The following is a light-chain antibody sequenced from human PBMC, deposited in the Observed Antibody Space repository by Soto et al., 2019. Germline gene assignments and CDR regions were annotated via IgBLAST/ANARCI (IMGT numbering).Light chain of an antibody. CDR2: DAS. CDR1: HSVSNS. V-gene: IGKV3-15*01. Sequence: EVVMTQSPATLSLSPGESATLSCRASHSVSNSLAWYQQKPGQTPRLLIYDASTRATGVPARFSGSGSGTEFTLTIGSLQSEDFAVYYCQHYNTWPWTFGQGTKVEIK. J-gene: IGKJ1*01. CDR3: QHYNTWPWT.